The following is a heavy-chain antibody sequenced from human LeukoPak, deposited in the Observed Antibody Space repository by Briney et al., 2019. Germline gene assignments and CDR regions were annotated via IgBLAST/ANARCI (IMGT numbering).Heavy chain of an antibody. Sequence: PSETLSLTCTVSGGSINSYYWSWIRQPPGKGLEWIGYIYYSGSTNYDPSLKSRVTISVHTSKNQFSLKLSSVTAADTAVYYCARLTGYSSESWFDPWGQGTLVTVSS. CDR3: ARLTGYSSESWFDP. CDR1: GGSINSYY. D-gene: IGHD3-9*01. J-gene: IGHJ5*02. V-gene: IGHV4-59*01. CDR2: IYYSGST.